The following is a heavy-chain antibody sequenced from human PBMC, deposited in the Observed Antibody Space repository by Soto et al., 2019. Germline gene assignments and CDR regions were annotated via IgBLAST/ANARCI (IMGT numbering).Heavy chain of an antibody. CDR2: IDSSTKYT. J-gene: IGHJ6*02. Sequence: QVQLVESGGGLVRPGGSLRLSCEASGFTCRDYYMTWFRQAPGKGLEWLSYIDSSTKYTNYADSVKGRFTISRDNAKNSLYLQMNSLRADDTALYYCAREYYYTMDVLGQGTMVTVSS. CDR3: AREYYYTMDV. V-gene: IGHV3-11*05. CDR1: GFTCRDYY.